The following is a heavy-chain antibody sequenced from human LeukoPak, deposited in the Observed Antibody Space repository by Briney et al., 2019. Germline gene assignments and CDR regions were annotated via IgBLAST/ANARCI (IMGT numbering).Heavy chain of an antibody. CDR2: INAGNGNT. CDR1: GYTFTSYA. Sequence: ASVKVSCKASGYTFTSYAMHWVRQAPGQRLEWMGWINAGNGNTKYSQEFQGRVTITRDTSASTAYMELSSLRSEDMAVYYCARGCSSTSCYQQRWFDPWGQGTLVTVSS. D-gene: IGHD2-2*01. CDR3: ARGCSSTSCYQQRWFDP. V-gene: IGHV1-3*03. J-gene: IGHJ5*02.